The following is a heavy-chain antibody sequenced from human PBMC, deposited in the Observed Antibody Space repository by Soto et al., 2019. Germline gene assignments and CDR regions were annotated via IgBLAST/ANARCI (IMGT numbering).Heavy chain of an antibody. V-gene: IGHV3-66*01. CDR2: IYGGVYGGEST. D-gene: IGHD2-15*01. CDR1: GFTVSSNY. Sequence: PGGSLRLSCAASGFTVSSNYMAWVRQAPGNGLDCFSLIYGGVYGGESTYYADSVKGRFIISRDNSKNTLYLQMSSLRAEDTAVYYCANQAPWSRNGFDIWGQGTTVTVSS. J-gene: IGHJ3*02. CDR3: ANQAPWSRNGFDI.